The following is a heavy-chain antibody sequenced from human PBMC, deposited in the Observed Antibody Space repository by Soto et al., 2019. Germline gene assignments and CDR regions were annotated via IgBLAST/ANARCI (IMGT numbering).Heavy chain of an antibody. CDR1: GFTFSSYA. CDR2: ISYDGSNK. J-gene: IGHJ3*02. Sequence: GGSLRLSCAASGFTFSSYAMHWVRQAPGKGLEWVAVISYDGSNKYYADSVKGRFTISRDNSKNTLYLQMNSLRAEDTAVYYCARVGAMVSGAFDIWGQGTMVTVSS. D-gene: IGHD5-18*01. V-gene: IGHV3-30-3*01. CDR3: ARVGAMVSGAFDI.